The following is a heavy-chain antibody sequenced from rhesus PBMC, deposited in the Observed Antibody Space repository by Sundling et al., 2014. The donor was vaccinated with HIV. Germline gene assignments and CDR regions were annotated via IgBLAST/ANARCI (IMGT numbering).Heavy chain of an antibody. Sequence: QVQLQESGPAVVKPSETLSLTCAVSGGSISSSNWWTWVRQSPGKGLEWIGGIYGSDGSTEYNPSLKSRVTISKDTSKNQFSLKLSSVTAADSAVYYCARGGRPDYWGQGVLVTVSS. CDR1: GGSISSSNW. J-gene: IGHJ4*01. V-gene: IGHV4-93*01. CDR2: IYGSDGST. CDR3: ARGGRPDY.